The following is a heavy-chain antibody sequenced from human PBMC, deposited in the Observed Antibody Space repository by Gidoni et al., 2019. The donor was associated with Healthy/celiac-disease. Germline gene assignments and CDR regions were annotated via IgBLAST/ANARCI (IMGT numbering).Heavy chain of an antibody. CDR2: IIPIFGTA. V-gene: IGHV1-69*01. CDR1: GGTFSSYA. Sequence: QVQLVQSGAAVKKPGSSVKVSCKASGGTFSSYAISWVRQAPGQGLEWMGGIIPIFGTANYAQKFQGRVTITADESTSTAYMELSSLRSEDTAVYYCATFTQDIVVVPAAIQFDYWGQGTLVTVSS. CDR3: ATFTQDIVVVPAAIQFDY. J-gene: IGHJ4*02. D-gene: IGHD2-2*02.